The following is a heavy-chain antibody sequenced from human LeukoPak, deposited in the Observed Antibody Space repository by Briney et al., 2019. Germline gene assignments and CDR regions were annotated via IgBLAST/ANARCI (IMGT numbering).Heavy chain of an antibody. V-gene: IGHV3-30-3*01. Sequence: GGSLRLSCAASGFTFSGYAMHWVRQAPGKGLEWVAVISYDGSNKYYADSVKGRFTISRDNSKNTLYLQMNSLRAEDTAVYYCARDPGYSGYDCYFDYWGQGTLVTVSS. J-gene: IGHJ4*02. CDR3: ARDPGYSGYDCYFDY. D-gene: IGHD5-12*01. CDR2: ISYDGSNK. CDR1: GFTFSGYA.